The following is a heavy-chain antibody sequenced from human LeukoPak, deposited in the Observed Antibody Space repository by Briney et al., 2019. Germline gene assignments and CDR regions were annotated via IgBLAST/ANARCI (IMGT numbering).Heavy chain of an antibody. V-gene: IGHV1-18*01. CDR3: ARDLIAARPGWFDP. D-gene: IGHD6-6*01. J-gene: IGHJ5*02. CDR1: GYTFTTYG. Sequence: ASVKVSCKASGYTFTTYGINWVRQAPGQGLGWMGWISAYNGNTNYAQNLQGRVTLTTGTSAGTAYMELRSLRSDDTAVYYCARDLIAARPGWFDPWGQGTLVIVSS. CDR2: ISAYNGNT.